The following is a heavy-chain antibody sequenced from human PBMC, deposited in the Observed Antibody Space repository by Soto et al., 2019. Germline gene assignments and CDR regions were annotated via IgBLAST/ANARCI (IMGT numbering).Heavy chain of an antibody. CDR1: GGSISSYY. Sequence: SETLSLTCTVAGGSISSYYWSWIRQPPGKGLEWIGYIYYSGSTYYNPSLKSRVTISVDTSKNQFSLKLSSVTAADTAVYYCASRVGDSSGYYYWFDPWGQGTLVTVSS. CDR2: IYYSGST. CDR3: ASRVGDSSGYYYWFDP. V-gene: IGHV4-59*08. J-gene: IGHJ5*02. D-gene: IGHD3-22*01.